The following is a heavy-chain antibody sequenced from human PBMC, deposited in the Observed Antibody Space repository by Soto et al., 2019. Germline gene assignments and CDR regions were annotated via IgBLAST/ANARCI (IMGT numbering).Heavy chain of an antibody. V-gene: IGHV4-39*01. J-gene: IGHJ6*03. CDR1: GGSISSSSYY. CDR3: ARHRYYYYMDV. Sequence: SETLSLTCTVSGGSISSSSYYWGWIRQPPGKGLEWIGSIYYSGSTYYNPSLKSRVTISVDTSKNQFSLKLSSVTAADTAVYYCARHRYYYYMDVWGKGTTVTVSS. CDR2: IYYSGST.